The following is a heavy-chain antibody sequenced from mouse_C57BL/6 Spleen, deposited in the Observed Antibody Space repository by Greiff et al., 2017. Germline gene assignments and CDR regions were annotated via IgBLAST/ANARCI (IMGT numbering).Heavy chain of an antibody. V-gene: IGHV1-63*01. J-gene: IGHJ2*01. D-gene: IGHD2-5*01. CDR1: GYTFTNYW. CDR3: ARRGFSNSYYFDY. Sequence: QVQLQQSGAELVRPGTSVKMSCKASGYTFTNYWIGWAKQRPGHGLEWIGDIYPGGGYTNYNEKFKGKGTLTADKSSSTAYPQFSSLTSADSAIYYCARRGFSNSYYFDYWGQGTTLTVSS. CDR2: IYPGGGYT.